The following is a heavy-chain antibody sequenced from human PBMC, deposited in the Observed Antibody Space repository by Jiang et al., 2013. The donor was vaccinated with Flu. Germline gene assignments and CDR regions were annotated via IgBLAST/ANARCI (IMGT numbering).Heavy chain of an antibody. CDR2: FDPEDGET. CDR3: ASYDLAPAWNWFDP. V-gene: IGHV1-24*01. Sequence: SGAEVKKPGASVKVSCKVSGYTLTELSMHWVRQAPGKGLEWMGGFDPEDGETIYAQKFQGRVTMTEDTSTDTAYMELSSLRSEDTAVYYCASYDLAPAWNWFDPGAREPWSPSP. CDR1: GYTLTELS. D-gene: IGHD3-3*01. J-gene: IGHJ5*02.